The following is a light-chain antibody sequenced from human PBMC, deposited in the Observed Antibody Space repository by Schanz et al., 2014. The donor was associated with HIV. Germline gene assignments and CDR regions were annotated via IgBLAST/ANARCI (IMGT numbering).Light chain of an antibody. V-gene: IGLV2-11*01. J-gene: IGLJ1*01. CDR2: DVT. CDR1: SSDVGGYDY. Sequence: QSALTQPPSASGSPGQSVTISCTGTSSDVGGYDYVSWYQQHPGKAPKLMIYDVTKRPSGVPDRFSGSKSGNTASLTISGLQAEDEADYYCCSYAGRYTFYVFGTGTKVTVL. CDR3: CSYAGRYTFYV.